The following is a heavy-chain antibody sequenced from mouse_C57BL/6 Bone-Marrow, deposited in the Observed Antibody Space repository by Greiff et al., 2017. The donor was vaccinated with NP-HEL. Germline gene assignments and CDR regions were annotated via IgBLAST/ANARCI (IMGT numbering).Heavy chain of an antibody. CDR2: ISSGGSYT. V-gene: IGHV5-6*01. CDR3: ARQPFTTVVAPYAMDY. Sequence: EVKVVESGGDLVKPGGSLKLSCAASGFTFSSYGMSWVRQTPDKRLEWVATISSGGSYTYYPDSVKGRFTISRDNAKNTLYLQMSSLKSEDTAMYYCARQPFTTVVAPYAMDYWGQGTSVTVSS. J-gene: IGHJ4*01. CDR1: GFTFSSYG. D-gene: IGHD1-1*01.